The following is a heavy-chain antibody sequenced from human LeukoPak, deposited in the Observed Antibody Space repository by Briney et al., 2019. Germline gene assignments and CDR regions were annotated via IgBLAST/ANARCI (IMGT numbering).Heavy chain of an antibody. J-gene: IGHJ4*02. V-gene: IGHV4-59*01. CDR1: GGSISSYY. CDR3: ARGQALYSSGWSRDY. Sequence: KTSETLSLTCTVSGGSISSYYWSWIRQPPGKGLEWIGYIYYSGSTNYNPSLKSRVTISVDTSKNQFSLKLSSVTAADTAVYYCARGQALYSSGWSRDYWGQGTLVTVSS. D-gene: IGHD6-19*01. CDR2: IYYSGST.